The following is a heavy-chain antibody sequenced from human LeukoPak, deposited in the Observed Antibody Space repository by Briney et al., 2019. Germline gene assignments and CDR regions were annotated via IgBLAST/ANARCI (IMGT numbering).Heavy chain of an antibody. V-gene: IGHV3-30*18. CDR2: ISYDGSNK. CDR3: AKDVSSGSEDY. D-gene: IGHD3-22*01. Sequence: GGSLRLSCAASGFTFSSYGMHWVRQAPGKGLERVAVISYDGSNKYYADSVKGRFTISRDNSKNTLYLQMNSLRAEDTAVYYCAKDVSSGSEDYWGQGTLVTVSS. CDR1: GFTFSSYG. J-gene: IGHJ4*02.